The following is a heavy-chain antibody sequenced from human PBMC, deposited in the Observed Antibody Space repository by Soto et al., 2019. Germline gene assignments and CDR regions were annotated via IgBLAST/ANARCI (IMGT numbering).Heavy chain of an antibody. CDR2: INPSGGST. D-gene: IGHD3-22*01. J-gene: IGHJ4*02. CDR3: ARDYYDSSGMDY. Sequence: GASVKVSCKASDTPSSYYMHWVRQAPGQGLEWMGIINPSGGSTSYAQKFQGRVTMTRDTSTSTVYMELSSLRSEDTAVYYCARDYYDSSGMDYWGQGTLVTVSS. CDR1: DTPSSYY. V-gene: IGHV1-46*01.